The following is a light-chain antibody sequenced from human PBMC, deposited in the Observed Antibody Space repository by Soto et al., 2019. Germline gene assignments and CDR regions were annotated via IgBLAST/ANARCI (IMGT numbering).Light chain of an antibody. CDR3: QVWDSRSDRFV. J-gene: IGLJ1*01. CDR1: NIASKS. CDR2: DDS. V-gene: IGLV3-21*02. Sequence: SYELTQPPSVSVAPGQTARITCGGNNIASKSVHWYQQRPGQAPVLVLYDDSNRPSGIPERFSGSNSGSTATLTISSVEAGDEADYFCQVWDSRSDRFVFGTGTKLTVL.